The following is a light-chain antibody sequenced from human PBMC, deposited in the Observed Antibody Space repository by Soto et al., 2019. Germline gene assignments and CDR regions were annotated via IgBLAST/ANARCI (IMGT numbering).Light chain of an antibody. Sequence: DIQMTQSPSTLSASVGDRVTITCPASQNIISWLAWYQQKSGKPPKLLIYKASSLESGVPSRFSGSGSGTEFTLTISSLQPDDFATYYCQQGETFGQGTKVEIK. CDR3: QQGET. V-gene: IGKV1-5*03. CDR1: QNIISW. J-gene: IGKJ1*01. CDR2: KAS.